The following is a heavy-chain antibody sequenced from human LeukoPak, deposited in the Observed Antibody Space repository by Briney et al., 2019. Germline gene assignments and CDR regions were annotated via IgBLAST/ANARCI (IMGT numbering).Heavy chain of an antibody. Sequence: SVKVSCKASGFTFTSSAVQWVRQARGQRLEWIGWIVVGSGNTNYAQKFQERVTITRDMSTSTAYMELSSLRSEDTAVYYCAADPDLGYCGGGSCYIYYYYGMDVWGQGTTVTVSS. CDR3: AADPDLGYCGGGSCYIYYYYGMDV. CDR2: IVVGSGNT. CDR1: GFTFTSSA. J-gene: IGHJ6*02. V-gene: IGHV1-58*01. D-gene: IGHD2-15*01.